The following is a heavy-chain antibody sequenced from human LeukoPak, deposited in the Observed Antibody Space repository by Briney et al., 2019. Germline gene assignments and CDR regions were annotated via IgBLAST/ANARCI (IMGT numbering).Heavy chain of an antibody. J-gene: IGHJ3*02. CDR2: IWYDGTNT. V-gene: IGHV3-33*01. CDR1: GFTFSSYG. D-gene: IGHD2-15*01. CDR3: ARDFCSGGSCYPDAFDI. Sequence: PGGSLRLSCAASGFTFSSYGMHWVRQAPGKGLEWVAAIWYDGTNTYYADSVKGRFTISRDNSKNTLYLQMNSLRAEDTAVYYCARDFCSGGSCYPDAFDIWGQGTMVTVSS.